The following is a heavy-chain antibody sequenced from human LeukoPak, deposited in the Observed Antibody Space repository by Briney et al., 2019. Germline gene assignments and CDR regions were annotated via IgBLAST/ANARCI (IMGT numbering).Heavy chain of an antibody. CDR1: GGSFSGYY. V-gene: IGHV4-34*01. J-gene: IGHJ5*02. Sequence: SETLSLTCAVYGGSFSGYYWSWIRQPPGKGLEWIGEINHSGSTNYNPSLKSRVTMSVDTSKNQFSLKLSSVTAADTAVYYCARAAYYGSGSYYIPWFDPWGQGTLVTVSS. CDR2: INHSGST. CDR3: ARAAYYGSGSYYIPWFDP. D-gene: IGHD3-10*01.